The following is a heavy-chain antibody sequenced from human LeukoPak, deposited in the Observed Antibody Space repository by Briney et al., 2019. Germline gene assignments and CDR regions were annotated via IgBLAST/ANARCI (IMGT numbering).Heavy chain of an antibody. CDR3: ARGSTYYDSSGQVPFDY. J-gene: IGHJ4*02. Sequence: GGSLRLSCAASGFTVSSNYMSWVRQAPGKGLEWVSVIHTGGSTYYADSVKGRFTISRDTSNNTLYLQMNSLRAEDTAVYYCARGSTYYDSSGQVPFDYWGQGTLVTVSS. CDR2: IHTGGST. CDR1: GFTVSSNY. D-gene: IGHD3-22*01. V-gene: IGHV3-53*01.